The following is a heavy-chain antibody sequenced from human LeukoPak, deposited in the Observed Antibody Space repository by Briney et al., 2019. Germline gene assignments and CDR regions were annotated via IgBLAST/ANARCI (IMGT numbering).Heavy chain of an antibody. Sequence: GGSLRLSCAASGFTFSSYWMSWVRQAPGKGLEWVANIKQDGSEKYYVDSVKGRFTISRDNAKNSLYLQMNSLRAEDTAVYYCARELIVVVPAASSFYMDVWDKGTTVTVSS. J-gene: IGHJ6*03. D-gene: IGHD2-2*01. CDR2: IKQDGSEK. V-gene: IGHV3-7*01. CDR3: ARELIVVVPAASSFYMDV. CDR1: GFTFSSYW.